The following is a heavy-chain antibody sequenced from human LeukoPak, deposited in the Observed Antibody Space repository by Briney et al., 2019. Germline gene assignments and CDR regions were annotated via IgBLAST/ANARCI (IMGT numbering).Heavy chain of an antibody. CDR2: IYYSGIT. V-gene: IGHV4-59*12. CDR3: AREGIVRTYDQ. CDR1: GDSISSYY. D-gene: IGHD2/OR15-2a*01. J-gene: IGHJ4*02. Sequence: SETLSLTCTVSGDSISSYYWYWFRQPPGKELEWIACIYYSGITHYNPSLKSRVTISLDTSKNQFSLRLSSVTAADTVVYYCAREGIVRTYDQWGQGTLVTVSS.